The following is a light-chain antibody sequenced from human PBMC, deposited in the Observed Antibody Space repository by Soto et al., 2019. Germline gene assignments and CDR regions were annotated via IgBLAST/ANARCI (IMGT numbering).Light chain of an antibody. CDR1: SSDVGGYNY. Sequence: QSALTQPASVSGSPGQSITISCTGTSSDVGGYNYVSWYQQHPGKAPKLMIYDVSNRPSGVSNRFSGSKSGNMASLTISGLQAEDEADYYCSSYTSSSTSPHVVFGGGTKVTVL. CDR3: SSYTSSSTSPHVV. CDR2: DVS. V-gene: IGLV2-14*01. J-gene: IGLJ2*01.